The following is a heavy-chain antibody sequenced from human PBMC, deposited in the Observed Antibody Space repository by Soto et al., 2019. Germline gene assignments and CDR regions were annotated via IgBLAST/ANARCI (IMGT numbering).Heavy chain of an antibody. Sequence: EASVKVSCKASGYTFTGYYMHWVRQAPGQGLEWMGWINPNSGGTNYAQKFQGRVTMTRDTSISTAYMELSRLRSDDTAVYYCARVRGYSYGLTKVYYYGMDVWGQGTTVTVSS. D-gene: IGHD5-18*01. CDR3: ARVRGYSYGLTKVYYYGMDV. V-gene: IGHV1-2*02. CDR1: GYTFTGYY. CDR2: INPNSGGT. J-gene: IGHJ6*02.